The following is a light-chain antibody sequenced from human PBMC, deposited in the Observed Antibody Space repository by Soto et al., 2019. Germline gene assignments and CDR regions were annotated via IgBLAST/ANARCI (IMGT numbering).Light chain of an antibody. CDR3: QHYNSYSEA. CDR1: ESTRRY. J-gene: IGKJ1*01. CDR2: KAS. V-gene: IGKV1-5*03. Sequence: DIQLTHSPSSLSASVGDRVTITCSASESTRRYLSWYQQKPGKAPKLLIYKASTLKSGVPSRFSGSGSGTEFTLTISSLQPDDFATYYCQHYNSYSEAFGQGTKVDIK.